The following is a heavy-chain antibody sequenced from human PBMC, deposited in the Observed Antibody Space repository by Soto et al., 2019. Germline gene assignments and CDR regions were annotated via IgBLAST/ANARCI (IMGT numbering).Heavy chain of an antibody. Sequence: EVQLVESGGGLLQPGGSLRLSCAASGFTFSWFGMNWVRQAPGKGLEWVSYISSGSNTINYAESVRGRFTISRDNAKNSLYLQMNSLRDDDTAVYYCARDSSSSYYYFDYWGQGNLVTVSS. D-gene: IGHD3-22*01. J-gene: IGHJ4*02. V-gene: IGHV3-48*02. CDR1: GFTFSWFG. CDR3: ARDSSSSYYYFDY. CDR2: ISSGSNTI.